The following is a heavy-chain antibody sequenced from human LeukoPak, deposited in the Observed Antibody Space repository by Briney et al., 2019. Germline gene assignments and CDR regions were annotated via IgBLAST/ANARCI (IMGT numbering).Heavy chain of an antibody. Sequence: SETLSLTCAVYGGSFSGYYWSWIRQPPGKGLEWIGEINHSGSTNYNPSLKSRVTISVDTSKNQFSLKLSSVTAADMAVYYCARGRSSTSRKGYMGRWFDPWGQGTLVTVSS. V-gene: IGHV4-34*01. D-gene: IGHD2-2*01. CDR1: GGSFSGYY. CDR2: INHSGST. CDR3: ARGRSSTSRKGYMGRWFDP. J-gene: IGHJ5*02.